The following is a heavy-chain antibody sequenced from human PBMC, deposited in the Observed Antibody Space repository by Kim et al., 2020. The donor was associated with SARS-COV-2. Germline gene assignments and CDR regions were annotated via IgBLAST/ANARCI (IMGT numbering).Heavy chain of an antibody. Sequence: GESLKISCKGSGYSFTSYWIGWVRQMPGKGLEWMGIIYPGDSDTRYSPSFQGQVTISADKSISTAYLQWSSLKASDTAMYYCARRMRGVYGDYLDVDYWGQGTLVTVSS. CDR3: ARRMRGVYGDYLDVDY. CDR2: IYPGDSDT. D-gene: IGHD4-17*01. J-gene: IGHJ4*02. V-gene: IGHV5-51*01. CDR1: GYSFTSYW.